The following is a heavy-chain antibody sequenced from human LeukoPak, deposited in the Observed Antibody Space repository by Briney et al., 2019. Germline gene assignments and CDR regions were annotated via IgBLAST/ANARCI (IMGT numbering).Heavy chain of an antibody. CDR1: GFTVSSNY. J-gene: IGHJ4*02. Sequence: GGSLRLSCAASGFTVSSNYMSWVRQAPGKGLEWVSVIYSGGSTYYADSVKGRFTISRDNSKNTLYLQMNSLGAEDTAVYYCATIGYCSSTSCDYWGQGTLVTVSS. CDR2: IYSGGST. D-gene: IGHD2-2*01. V-gene: IGHV3-53*01. CDR3: ATIGYCSSTSCDY.